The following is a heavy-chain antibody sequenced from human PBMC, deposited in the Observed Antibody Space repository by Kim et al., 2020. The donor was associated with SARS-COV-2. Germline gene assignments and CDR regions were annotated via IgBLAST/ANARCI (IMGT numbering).Heavy chain of an antibody. CDR3: ARQYTGSFYDY. V-gene: IGHV4-39*01. J-gene: IGHJ4*02. CDR2: IFYSGRT. CDR1: GGTINSHTYY. D-gene: IGHD1-26*01. Sequence: SETLSLTCTVFGGTINSHTYYWGWIRQPPGKGLEWIGNIFYSGRTSYNPSLESRVTISVDTSKNQFSLELNSVTAADRAVYYCARQYTGSFYDYWGPGTLVTVSS.